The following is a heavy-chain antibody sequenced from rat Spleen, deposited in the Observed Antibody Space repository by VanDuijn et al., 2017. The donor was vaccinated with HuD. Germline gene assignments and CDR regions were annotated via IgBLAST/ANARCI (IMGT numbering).Heavy chain of an antibody. CDR1: GFTFNDYW. CDR3: ARTSYYRVMDA. J-gene: IGHJ4*01. D-gene: IGHD1-1*01. CDR2: ISNTGSST. Sequence: EVQLVESGGGLVQPGRSLKLSCVASGFTFNDYWMTWIRQSPGKGLEWIASISNTGSSTYYRDSVKGRFTISRDNAKSTLYLQMDSLRSEDTATYYCARTSYYRVMDAWGQGASVTVSS. V-gene: IGHV5-31*01.